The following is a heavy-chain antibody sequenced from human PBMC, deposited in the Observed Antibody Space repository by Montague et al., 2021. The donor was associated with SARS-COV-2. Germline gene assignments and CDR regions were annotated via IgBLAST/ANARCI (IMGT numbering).Heavy chain of an antibody. CDR3: ARDRFDFGAGRQGTIDF. Sequence: SETLSLTCTVSGGSFSGYYWSWIRQPPGKGLEWIVEINHSGSTKYNPSLKSRVTISVDTSKNQFSLKLSSVTAADTAIYFCARDRFDFGAGRQGTIDFWVQGTLVTVSS. CDR2: INHSGST. CDR1: GGSFSGYY. J-gene: IGHJ4*02. V-gene: IGHV4-34*01. D-gene: IGHD3-10*01.